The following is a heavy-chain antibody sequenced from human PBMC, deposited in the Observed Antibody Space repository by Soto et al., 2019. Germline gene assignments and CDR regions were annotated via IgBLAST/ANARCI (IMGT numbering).Heavy chain of an antibody. CDR3: ARDLLKLWQPLRALGYYGMDV. CDR2: ISYDGSNK. Sequence: GGSLRLSCAASGFTFSSYAMHWVRQAPGKGLEWVAVISYDGSNKYYADSVKGRFTISRDNSKNTLYLQMNSLRAEDTAVYYCARDLLKLWQPLRALGYYGMDVWGQGTTVTVSS. D-gene: IGHD2-21*01. J-gene: IGHJ6*02. V-gene: IGHV3-30-3*01. CDR1: GFTFSSYA.